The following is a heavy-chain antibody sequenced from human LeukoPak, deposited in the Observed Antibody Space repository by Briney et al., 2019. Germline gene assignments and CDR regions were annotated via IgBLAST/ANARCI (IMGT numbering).Heavy chain of an antibody. V-gene: IGHV4-39*01. D-gene: IGHD3-10*01. Sequence: SETLSLTCTVSGGSISSSSYYWGWIRQPPGKGLEWIGSIYYSGSTYYNPSLKSRVTISVDTSKNHFSLKLSSVTAADTAVYYCARQDYGSGKYYYYYGMDVWGQGTTVTVSS. CDR1: GGSISSSSYY. CDR3: ARQDYGSGKYYYYYGMDV. CDR2: IYYSGST. J-gene: IGHJ6*02.